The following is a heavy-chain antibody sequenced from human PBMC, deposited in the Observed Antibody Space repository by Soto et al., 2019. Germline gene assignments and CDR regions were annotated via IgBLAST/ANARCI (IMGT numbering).Heavy chain of an antibody. D-gene: IGHD1-26*01. Sequence: EVQVLESGGGLVQPGGSLRLSCAASGFTFSSFGMNWVRQAPGKGLEWVSGVRSDGDTTYNAESVKGRFTVSRDTSKNTVYAQMNSRRAEGTALYYCAKGKGVGATPDGANCWGQGTAVTVSS. J-gene: IGHJ4*02. V-gene: IGHV3-23*01. CDR2: VRSDGDTT. CDR1: GFTFSSFG. CDR3: AKGKGVGATPDGANC.